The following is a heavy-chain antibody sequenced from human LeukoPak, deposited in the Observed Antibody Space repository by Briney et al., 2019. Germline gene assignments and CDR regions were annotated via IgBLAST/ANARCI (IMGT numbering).Heavy chain of an antibody. Sequence: SETLSLTCSVSGGSISSYYWSWIRQPAGKGLEWIGRIYTSGSTNYNPSLKSRVTMSVDRSENQFSLKLSSVTAADTAVYYCARTLAVRGVILFDYWGQGTLVTVSS. J-gene: IGHJ4*02. CDR3: ARTLAVRGVILFDY. D-gene: IGHD3-10*01. V-gene: IGHV4-4*07. CDR2: IYTSGST. CDR1: GGSISSYY.